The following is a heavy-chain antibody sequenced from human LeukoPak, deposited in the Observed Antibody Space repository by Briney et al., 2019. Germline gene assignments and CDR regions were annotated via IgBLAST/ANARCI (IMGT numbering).Heavy chain of an antibody. Sequence: GGSLRLSCVSSGFSFSNYAMSWVRQAPGKGLEWVSSISGSGGSTHYADSVKGRFTISRDNAKNSLYLQMNSLRAEDTAVYYCARGRSGSYYSAFDIWGQGTMVTVSS. J-gene: IGHJ3*02. CDR1: GFSFSNYA. CDR2: ISGSGGST. V-gene: IGHV3-23*01. D-gene: IGHD1-26*01. CDR3: ARGRSGSYYSAFDI.